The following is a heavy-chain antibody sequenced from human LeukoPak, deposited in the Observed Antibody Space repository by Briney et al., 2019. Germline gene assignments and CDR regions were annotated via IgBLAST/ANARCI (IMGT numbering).Heavy chain of an antibody. CDR1: GGSTSSYY. CDR3: ARGRRGDY. V-gene: IGHV4-34*01. CDR2: INHSGST. J-gene: IGHJ4*02. Sequence: SETLSLTCTVSGGSTSSYYWSWIRQPPGKGLEWIGEINHSGSTNYNPSLKSRVTISVDTSKNQFSLKLSSVTAADTAVYYCARGRRGDYWGQGTLVTVSS.